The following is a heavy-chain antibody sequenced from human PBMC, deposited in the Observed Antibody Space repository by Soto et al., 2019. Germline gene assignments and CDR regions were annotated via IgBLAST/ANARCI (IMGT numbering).Heavy chain of an antibody. CDR1: GFTFSSYA. D-gene: IGHD1-1*01. CDR3: TKTASTWTTFNERFDD. J-gene: IGHJ4*02. Sequence: GGSLRLSCAASGFTFSSYAMHWVRQAPGKGLEWVAVISYDGTNKYYADSVKGRFTISRDNSKNTLSLQMNSLRAEDTAVFYCTKTASTWTTFNERFDDWGQGTLVTVSS. V-gene: IGHV3-30-3*02. CDR2: ISYDGTNK.